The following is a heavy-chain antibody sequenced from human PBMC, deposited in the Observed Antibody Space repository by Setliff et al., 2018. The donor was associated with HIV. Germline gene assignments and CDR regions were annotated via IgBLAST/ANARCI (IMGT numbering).Heavy chain of an antibody. D-gene: IGHD7-27*01. J-gene: IGHJ3*01. CDR3: ATGTGKYSVDAFDV. Sequence: ASVKVSCKASGYTFSDFYIHWVQQAPGKGLEWMGRLDPESGEVIYGENFQGRVTISADTSINTTYMELPSLTSEDTAVYYCATGTGKYSVDAFDVWGLGTVVTVS. V-gene: IGHV1-69-2*01. CDR1: GYTFSDFY. CDR2: LDPESGEV.